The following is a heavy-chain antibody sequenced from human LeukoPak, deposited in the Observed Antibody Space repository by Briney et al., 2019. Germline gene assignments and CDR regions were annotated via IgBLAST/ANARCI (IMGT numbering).Heavy chain of an antibody. CDR2: ISASSGNT. CDR1: GYSFSIFD. CDR3: ARAGATETTHFDY. V-gene: IGHV1-18*01. Sequence: ASVKVSCKASGYSFSIFDMTWVRQAPGQGLEWMGWISASSGNTNYAQKLQGRVTMTTDTSTNTAYMELRSLKSDDTAVYYCARAGATETTHFDYWGQGTLVTVSS. D-gene: IGHD4-17*01. J-gene: IGHJ4*02.